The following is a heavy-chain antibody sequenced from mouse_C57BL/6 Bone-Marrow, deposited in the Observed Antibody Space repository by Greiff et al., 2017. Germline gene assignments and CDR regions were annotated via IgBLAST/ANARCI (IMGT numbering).Heavy chain of an antibody. Sequence: EVKLVESGGGLVQPGGSLSLSCAASGFTFTDYYMSWVRQPPGKALEGLGFIRNKANGYTTEYSASVKGRFTISRDNSQSILYLQMNALRAEDSATYYCARFYGPGVYLDYWGQGTTLTVSS. J-gene: IGHJ2*01. CDR3: ARFYGPGVYLDY. V-gene: IGHV7-3*01. CDR2: IRNKANGYTT. CDR1: GFTFTDYY. D-gene: IGHD1-2*01.